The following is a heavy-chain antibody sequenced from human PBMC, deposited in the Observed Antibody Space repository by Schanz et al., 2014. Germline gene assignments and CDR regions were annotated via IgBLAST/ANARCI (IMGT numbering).Heavy chain of an antibody. D-gene: IGHD2-2*01. CDR3: ARLYCSTPGCYVSPNGFAKDY. J-gene: IGHJ4*02. CDR2: INQSGDT. V-gene: IGHV4-34*01. Sequence: QVQLQQWGAGLLKPSETLSLTCAVSGGSFSGYYWSWIRQPPDTGLEWIGEINQSGDTNYNPSLKSRVTISANTPNNQFPLNLRSVPAADTAVYYCARLYCSTPGCYVSPNGFAKDYWGQGTLVTVSS. CDR1: GGSFSGYY.